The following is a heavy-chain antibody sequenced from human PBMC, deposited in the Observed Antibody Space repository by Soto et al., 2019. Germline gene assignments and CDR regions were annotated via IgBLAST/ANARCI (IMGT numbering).Heavy chain of an antibody. CDR3: ARDIVPAKYGMDV. J-gene: IGHJ6*02. D-gene: IGHD2-15*01. V-gene: IGHV3-53*01. Sequence: GGSLRLSCAASGFTVSINYMSWVRQAPGKGLEWVSVIYSGGSTYYADSVKGRFTISRDNSKNTLYLQMNSLRAEDTAVYYCARDIVPAKYGMDVWGQGTTVTVSS. CDR1: GFTVSINY. CDR2: IYSGGST.